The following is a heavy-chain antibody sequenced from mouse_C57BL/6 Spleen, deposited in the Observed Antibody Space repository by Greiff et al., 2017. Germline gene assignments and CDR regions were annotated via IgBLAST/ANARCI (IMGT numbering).Heavy chain of an antibody. J-gene: IGHJ1*03. V-gene: IGHV1-22*01. CDR3: ARYQYFDV. Sequence: VQLKESGPELVKPGASVKMSCKASGYTFTDYNMHWVNQSHGKSLEWIGYINPNNGGTSYNQKFKGKATLTVNKTSSTAYMELRSLTSEDSAVYYCARYQYFDVWGTGTTVTVSS. CDR1: GYTFTDYN. CDR2: INPNNGGT.